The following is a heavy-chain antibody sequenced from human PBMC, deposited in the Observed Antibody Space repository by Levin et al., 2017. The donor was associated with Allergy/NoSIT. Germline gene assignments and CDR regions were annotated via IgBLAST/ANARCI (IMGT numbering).Heavy chain of an antibody. J-gene: IGHJ6*02. CDR3: AKDMPSCSSTSCTNYCYGMDV. V-gene: IGHV3-9*01. D-gene: IGHD2-2*01. Sequence: SCAASGFTFDDYAMHWVRQAPGKGLEWVSGISWNSGSIGYADSVKGRFTISRDNAKNSLYLQMNSLRAEDTALYYCAKDMPSCSSTSCTNYCYGMDVWGQGTTVTVSS. CDR1: GFTFDDYA. CDR2: ISWNSGSI.